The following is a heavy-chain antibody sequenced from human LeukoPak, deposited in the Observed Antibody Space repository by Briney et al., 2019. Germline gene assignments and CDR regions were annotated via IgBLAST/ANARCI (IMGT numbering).Heavy chain of an antibody. J-gene: IGHJ4*02. V-gene: IGHV4-61*01. Sequence: SETLSLTCTVSGGSVSSGSYYWSWIRQPPGKGLEWIGYIYYSGSTNYNPSLKSRVTISVDTSKNQFSLKLSSVTAADTAVYYCARVTSRPGAYGDHFDYWGQGTLVTVSS. D-gene: IGHD4-17*01. CDR2: IYYSGST. CDR3: ARVTSRPGAYGDHFDY. CDR1: GGSVSSGSYY.